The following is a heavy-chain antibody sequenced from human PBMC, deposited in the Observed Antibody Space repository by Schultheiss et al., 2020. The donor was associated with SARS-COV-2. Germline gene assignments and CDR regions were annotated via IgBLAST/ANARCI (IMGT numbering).Heavy chain of an antibody. V-gene: IGHV1-8*03. D-gene: IGHD2-15*01. CDR3: ARGYRVVPFYYHYGMDV. CDR2: MNPTSGDI. CDR1: GYTFTTYE. Sequence: ASVKVSCRASGYTFTTYEINWVRQATGQGLEWMGWMNPTSGDIGDVQKFQGRVSFTRSTSISTAYMELSSLRSEDTAVYYCARGYRVVPFYYHYGMDVWGQGTTVTVSS. J-gene: IGHJ6*02.